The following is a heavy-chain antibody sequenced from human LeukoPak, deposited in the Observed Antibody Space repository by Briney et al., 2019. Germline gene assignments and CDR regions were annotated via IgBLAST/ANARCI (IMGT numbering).Heavy chain of an antibody. D-gene: IGHD3-16*01. Sequence: GGSLRLSCAASGFTFSSYWMSWVRQAPGKGLEWVANIKHGGSEKYYVDSVKGRFTISRGNAKNSLYLQMNSLRDEDTAVYYCARDQPGGYLDCWGQGTLVTVSS. J-gene: IGHJ4*02. CDR2: IKHGGSEK. CDR1: GFTFSSYW. V-gene: IGHV3-7*01. CDR3: ARDQPGGYLDC.